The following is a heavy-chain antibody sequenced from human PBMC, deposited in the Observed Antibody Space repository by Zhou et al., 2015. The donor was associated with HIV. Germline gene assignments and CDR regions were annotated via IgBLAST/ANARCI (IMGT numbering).Heavy chain of an antibody. D-gene: IGHD6-25*01. J-gene: IGHJ6*02. CDR2: IIPIFGTT. Sequence: QVKLVQSGAAVKKTGSSVKVSCKASGGTFSSYAISWVRQAPGQGLEWLGGIIPIFGTTHYAQKFQGRVTIIADKSTSTAYMELSSLSSEDTAIYYCAREVGGTELLAATYGMDVVGPKGPRSPSP. CDR3: AREVGGTELLAATYGMDV. V-gene: IGHV1-69*06. CDR1: GGTFSSYA.